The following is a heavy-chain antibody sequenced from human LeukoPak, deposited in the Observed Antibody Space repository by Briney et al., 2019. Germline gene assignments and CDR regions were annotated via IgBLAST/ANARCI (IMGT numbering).Heavy chain of an antibody. CDR1: GGSISSSSYY. Sequence: PSETLSLTCTVSGGSISSSSYYWGWIRQPPGKGLEWIGSIYYSGSTYYNPSLKSRVTISVDTSKNQFSLKLSSVTAADTAVYYCARHDSSSSKAFDYWGQGTLVTVSS. D-gene: IGHD6-6*01. V-gene: IGHV4-39*01. CDR3: ARHDSSSSKAFDY. J-gene: IGHJ4*02. CDR2: IYYSGST.